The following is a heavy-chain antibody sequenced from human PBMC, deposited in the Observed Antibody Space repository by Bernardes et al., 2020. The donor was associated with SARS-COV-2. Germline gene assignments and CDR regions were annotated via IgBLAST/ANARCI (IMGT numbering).Heavy chain of an antibody. Sequence: LSLTCTVSGGSISSGGYYWSWIRQHPGKGLEWIGYIYYSGSTYYNPSLKSRVTISVDTSKNQFSLKLSSVTAAGTAVYYCARDKRGYSYFDPWGQGTLVTVSS. CDR2: IYYSGST. CDR1: GGSISSGGYY. V-gene: IGHV4-31*03. J-gene: IGHJ5*02. D-gene: IGHD5-18*01. CDR3: ARDKRGYSYFDP.